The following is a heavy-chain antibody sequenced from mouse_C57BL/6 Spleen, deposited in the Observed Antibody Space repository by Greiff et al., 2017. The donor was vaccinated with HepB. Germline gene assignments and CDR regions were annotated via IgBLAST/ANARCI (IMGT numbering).Heavy chain of an antibody. CDR1: GFTFSDCG. V-gene: IGHV5-17*01. CDR3: ARGTGVDY. Sequence: EVKLVESGGGLVKPGGSLKLSCAASGFTFSDCGMHWVRQAPEKGLEWVAYISSGSSTIYYADTVKGRFTISRDNAKNTLFLQMTSLRSEDTAMYYCARGTGVDYWGQGTTLTVSS. J-gene: IGHJ2*01. CDR2: ISSGSSTI. D-gene: IGHD4-1*01.